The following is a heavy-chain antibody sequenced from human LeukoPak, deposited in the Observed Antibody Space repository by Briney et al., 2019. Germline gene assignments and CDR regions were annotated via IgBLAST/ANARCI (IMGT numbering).Heavy chain of an antibody. CDR3: AGRSTMIAPIDY. CDR2: IYYSGST. D-gene: IGHD3-22*01. Sequence: SETLSLTCTVSGGSISSSSYYWSWIRQPPGKGLEWIGYIYYSGSTNYNPSLKSRVTISVDTSKNQFSLKLSSVTAADTAVYYCAGRSTMIAPIDYWGQGTLVTVSS. V-gene: IGHV4-61*05. J-gene: IGHJ4*02. CDR1: GGSISSSSYY.